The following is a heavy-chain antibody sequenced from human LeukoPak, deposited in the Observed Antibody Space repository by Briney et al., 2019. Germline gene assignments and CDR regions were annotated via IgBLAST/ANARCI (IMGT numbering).Heavy chain of an antibody. Sequence: SETLSLTCTVSGGSISSSSYYWGWIRQPPGKGLEWIGRIYTSGSTNYNPSLKSRVTISLDTSKNQFSLRLSSLTAADTAVYFCARGPRMAPGRGRYYFYIDAWGEGTTVTVS. V-gene: IGHV4-39*07. CDR3: ARGPRMAPGRGRYYFYIDA. J-gene: IGHJ6*03. D-gene: IGHD3-16*01. CDR2: IYTSGST. CDR1: GGSISSSSYY.